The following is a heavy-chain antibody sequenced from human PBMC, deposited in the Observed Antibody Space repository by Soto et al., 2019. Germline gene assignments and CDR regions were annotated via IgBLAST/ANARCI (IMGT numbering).Heavy chain of an antibody. CDR3: GTDECGGAFDS. V-gene: IGHV3-7*01. J-gene: IGHJ3*02. Sequence: GGSLRLSGVASGFTLSTYWMAWVRQTPWKGLEFVANIRPDGNEINYVDSVKGRFTISRDNAKNSLFLQMNSLRHDDTAVYYCGTDECGGAFDSGGQLTTLTV. CDR1: GFTLSTYW. CDR2: IRPDGNEI.